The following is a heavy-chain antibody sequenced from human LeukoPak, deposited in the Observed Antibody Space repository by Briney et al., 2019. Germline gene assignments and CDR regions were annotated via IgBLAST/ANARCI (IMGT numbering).Heavy chain of an antibody. D-gene: IGHD6-19*01. CDR2: INHSGST. CDR3: ARGAVAPFDY. J-gene: IGHJ4*02. V-gene: IGHV4-34*01. Sequence: SETLSLTCVVYGGSFSGYYWSWIRQPPGKGLEWIGEINHSGSTNYNPSLKSRVTISVDTSKNQFSLKLSSVTAADTAVYYCARGAVAPFDYWGQGTLVTVSS. CDR1: GGSFSGYY.